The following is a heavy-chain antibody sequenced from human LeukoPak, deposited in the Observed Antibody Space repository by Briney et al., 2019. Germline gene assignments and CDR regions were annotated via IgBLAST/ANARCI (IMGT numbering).Heavy chain of an antibody. CDR1: GFSFNNYA. V-gene: IGHV3-23*01. J-gene: IGHJ4*02. Sequence: GGSLRLSCAASGFSFNNYAMSWVRQAPGKGLEWVSAISAGGGGTYYADSVKGRFTISRDNSKNTLDLQMNSLRAEDTAVYFCARDSGGGNSYFDFWGRGTLVTVSS. D-gene: IGHD6-25*01. CDR3: ARDSGGGNSYFDF. CDR2: ISAGGGGT.